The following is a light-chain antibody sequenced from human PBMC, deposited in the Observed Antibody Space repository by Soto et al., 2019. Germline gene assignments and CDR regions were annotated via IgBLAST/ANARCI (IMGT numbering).Light chain of an antibody. J-gene: IGKJ5*01. Sequence: EIVLTQSPGTLSLSPGERATLSCRASQSLNARYLAWYQVKPGQAPRLLFYGASSRATGIPDRFIGSGSGTDFTLTISSLEPEDFAVYYCQQRSNWPRGAFGQGTRLEIK. CDR1: QSLNARY. CDR3: QQRSNWPRGA. CDR2: GAS. V-gene: IGKV3D-20*02.